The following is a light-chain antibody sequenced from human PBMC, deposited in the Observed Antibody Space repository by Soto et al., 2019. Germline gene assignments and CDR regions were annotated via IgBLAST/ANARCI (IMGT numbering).Light chain of an antibody. Sequence: QSALTQPASVSGSPGQSITISCTGTSSDVGGYNYVSLYQQHPGKAPKPMIYDVSNRPSGVSNRFSGSKSGNTASLTISGLQAEDEADYYCSSYTSSSTLGYVFGTGTKLPVL. CDR2: DVS. CDR1: SSDVGGYNY. V-gene: IGLV2-14*01. CDR3: SSYTSSSTLGYV. J-gene: IGLJ1*01.